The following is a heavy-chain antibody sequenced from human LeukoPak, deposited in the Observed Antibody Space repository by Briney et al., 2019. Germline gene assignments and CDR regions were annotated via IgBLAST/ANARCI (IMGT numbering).Heavy chain of an antibody. CDR3: ARDFFSSRGGLDY. J-gene: IGHJ4*02. CDR2: TYYRSKWYN. V-gene: IGHV6-1*01. Sequence: SQTLSLTCAISGDSVSSNSAAWNRIRQSPSRGLEWLGRTYYRSKWYNDYAVSVKSRITIDPDTSKNQFSLQLNSVTPEDTAVYYCARDFFSSRGGLDYWGQGTLVTVSS. CDR1: GDSVSSNSAA. D-gene: IGHD6-6*01.